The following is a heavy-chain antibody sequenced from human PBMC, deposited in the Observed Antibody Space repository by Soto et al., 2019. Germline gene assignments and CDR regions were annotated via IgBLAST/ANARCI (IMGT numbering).Heavy chain of an antibody. CDR2: TNPTSGGT. Sequence: QVQLVQSGAEVKKPGASVKVSCKASGYTFTGYYMHWVRQAPGQGLEWMGWTNPTSGGTNYAQKLEGRVTMIGETCISTAYMELSRQRSDETAVYYCARAATIDIVVVVAASHWHYGMDGWGQGTTVTVPS. J-gene: IGHJ6*02. CDR1: GYTFTGYY. CDR3: ARAATIDIVVVVAASHWHYGMDG. V-gene: IGHV1-2*02. D-gene: IGHD2-15*01.